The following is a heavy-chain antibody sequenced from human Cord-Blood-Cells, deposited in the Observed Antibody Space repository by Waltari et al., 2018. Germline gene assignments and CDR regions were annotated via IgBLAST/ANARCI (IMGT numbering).Heavy chain of an antibody. D-gene: IGHD1-26*01. CDR1: GFTVSSNY. V-gene: IGHV3-53*04. CDR2: IYSGGST. J-gene: IGHJ2*01. Sequence: EVQLVESGGGLVQPGGSLRVSCAASGFTVSSNYMSWVRQAPGKGLEWVSVIYSGGSTHYADSVQGRLTIARHNSKNTLYLRMNSLRAEDTAVYYCARVVGRGRYFDLWGRGTLVTVSS. CDR3: ARVVGRGRYFDL.